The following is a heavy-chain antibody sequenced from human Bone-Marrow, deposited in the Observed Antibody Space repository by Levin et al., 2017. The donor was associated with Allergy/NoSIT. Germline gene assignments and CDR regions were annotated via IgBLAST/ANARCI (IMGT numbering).Heavy chain of an antibody. CDR1: EFIFSDYW. J-gene: IGHJ4*02. CDR3: SRDLLGADDY. V-gene: IGHV3-74*01. D-gene: IGHD4/OR15-4a*01. Sequence: GESLKISCAASEFIFSDYWMHWVRQAPGKGLEWVSRTNEDGSIKNYADSVKDRFTISRDNVKNTLYLQMNSLRVEDTAIYYCSRDLLGADDYWGQGTLVTVSS. CDR2: TNEDGSIK.